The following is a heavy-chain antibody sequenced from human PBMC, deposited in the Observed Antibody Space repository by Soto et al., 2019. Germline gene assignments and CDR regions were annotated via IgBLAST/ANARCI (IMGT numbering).Heavy chain of an antibody. CDR3: VRDHPHNWFDH. J-gene: IGHJ5*02. CDR1: GFTFSNHW. CDR2: ISNDGSDT. Sequence: EVQVVESGGGLVQPGGSLRLSCAASGFTFSNHWMHWVRQAPGKGPVWVSRISNDGSDTTYADSVKGRFTISRDNAKNTVFLQMNSLSAEDTAVYHCVRDHPHNWFDHWGQGTPVTVSS. V-gene: IGHV3-74*03.